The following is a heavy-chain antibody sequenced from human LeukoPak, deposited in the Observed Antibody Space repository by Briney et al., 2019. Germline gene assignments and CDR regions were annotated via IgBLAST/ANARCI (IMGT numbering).Heavy chain of an antibody. CDR3: AKDRPNYYGSNGHYYKLDGDC. CDR1: GFTFSSYA. CDR2: ITSSGAAT. D-gene: IGHD3-22*01. J-gene: IGHJ4*02. Sequence: PGGSLRLSCAASGFTFSSYAMSWVRQAPGKGLEWVSSITSSGAATYYADSVKGRFTISRDNSPNTLYLQMNSLRAEDTAVYYCAKDRPNYYGSNGHYYKLDGDCWGQGTLVTVSS. V-gene: IGHV3-23*01.